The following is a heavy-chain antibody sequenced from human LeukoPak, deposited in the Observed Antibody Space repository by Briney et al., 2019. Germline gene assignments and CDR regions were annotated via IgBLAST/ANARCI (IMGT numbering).Heavy chain of an antibody. J-gene: IGHJ4*02. CDR3: AGTGVWSGYSFPFYYFDY. CDR1: GGSISSHY. V-gene: IGHV4-59*11. D-gene: IGHD3-3*01. Sequence: ASETLSLTCTVSGGSISSHYWSWLRQPPGKGLEWIGYIYYSGSTNYNPSLKSRVTISVDTSKNQFSLKLSSVTAADTAVYYCAGTGVWSGYSFPFYYFDYWGQGTLVTVSS. CDR2: IYYSGST.